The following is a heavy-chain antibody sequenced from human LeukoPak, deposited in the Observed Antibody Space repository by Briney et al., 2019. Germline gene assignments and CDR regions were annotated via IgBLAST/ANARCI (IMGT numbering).Heavy chain of an antibody. Sequence: GGSLRLSCPACLFTFSSYAMSWLRQAPGKGLDWVSAVSGSGGSTYYADCVKGRFTISRDNSKNTLYLQINSLRAEDAAVYYCAKPYYYDSSGHWCFDLWGRGTLVTVS. J-gene: IGHJ2*01. V-gene: IGHV3-23*01. D-gene: IGHD3-22*01. CDR1: LFTFSSYA. CDR3: AKPYYYDSSGHWCFDL. CDR2: VSGSGGST.